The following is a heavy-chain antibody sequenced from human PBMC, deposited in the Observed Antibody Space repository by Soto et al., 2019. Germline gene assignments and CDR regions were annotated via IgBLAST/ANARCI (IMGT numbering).Heavy chain of an antibody. CDR1: GFTFGDYA. V-gene: IGHV3-49*04. J-gene: IGHJ6*02. Sequence: PGGSLRLSCTASGFTFGDYAMSWVRQAPGKGLEWVGFIRSKAYGGTTEYAASVKGRFTISRDDSKSIAYLQMKSLKTEDTAVYYCTRDTGVYYYYYGMDVWGQGTTVIGSS. D-gene: IGHD6-13*01. CDR2: IRSKAYGGTT. CDR3: TRDTGVYYYYYGMDV.